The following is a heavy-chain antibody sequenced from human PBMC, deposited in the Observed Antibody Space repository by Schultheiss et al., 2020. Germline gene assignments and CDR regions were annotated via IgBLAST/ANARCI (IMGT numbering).Heavy chain of an antibody. CDR1: GFTFSSYS. J-gene: IGHJ6*02. CDR3: AKDLARYYDSSGYPGYYYGMDV. Sequence: GESLKISCAASGFTFSSYSMNWVRQAPGKGLEWVAVISYDGSNKYYADSVKGRFTISRDNSKNTLYLQMNSLRAEDTAVYYCAKDLARYYDSSGYPGYYYGMDVWGQGTTVTVSS. CDR2: ISYDGSNK. V-gene: IGHV3-30*18. D-gene: IGHD3-22*01.